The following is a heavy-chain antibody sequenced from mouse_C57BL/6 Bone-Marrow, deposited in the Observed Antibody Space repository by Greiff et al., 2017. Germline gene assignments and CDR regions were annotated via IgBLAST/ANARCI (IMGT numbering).Heavy chain of an antibody. CDR2: IHPNSGST. Sequence: QVQLQQPGAELVKPGASVKLSCKASGYTFTSYWMHWVKQRPGQGLEWIGMIHPNSGSTNYNEKFKSKATLTVDKSCSTAYMQLSSLTSEDSAVYYCGRRSNLKYFDVWGTGTTVTVSS. CDR3: GRRSNLKYFDV. CDR1: GYTFTSYW. J-gene: IGHJ1*03. V-gene: IGHV1-64*01. D-gene: IGHD2-5*01.